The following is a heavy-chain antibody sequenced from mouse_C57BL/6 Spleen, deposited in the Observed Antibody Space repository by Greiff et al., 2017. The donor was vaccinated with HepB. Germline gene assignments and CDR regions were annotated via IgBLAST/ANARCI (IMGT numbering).Heavy chain of an antibody. CDR3: VRGMITTVDY. V-gene: IGHV10-1*01. CDR2: IRSKSNNYAT. D-gene: IGHD2-4*01. Sequence: EVMLVESGGGLVQPKGSLKLSCAASGFSFNTYAMNWVRQAPGKGLEWVARIRSKSNNYATYYADSVKDRFTISRDDSESMLYLQMNNLKTEDTAMYYCVRGMITTVDYWGQGTTLTVSS. CDR1: GFSFNTYA. J-gene: IGHJ2*01.